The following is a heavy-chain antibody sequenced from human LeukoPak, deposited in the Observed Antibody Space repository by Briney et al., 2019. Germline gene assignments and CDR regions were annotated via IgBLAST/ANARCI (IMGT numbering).Heavy chain of an antibody. J-gene: IGHJ4*02. D-gene: IGHD1-26*01. V-gene: IGHV3-21*01. CDR2: ISSSSSYI. CDR1: GFTFSSYS. CDR3: ASSIVGATTDSDY. Sequence: GGSLRLSCAASGFTFSSYSMNWVRQAPGKGLEWVSFISSSSSYIYYADSVKGRFTISRDNAKNSLYLQMNSLRAEDTAVYYCASSIVGATTDSDYWGQGTLVTASS.